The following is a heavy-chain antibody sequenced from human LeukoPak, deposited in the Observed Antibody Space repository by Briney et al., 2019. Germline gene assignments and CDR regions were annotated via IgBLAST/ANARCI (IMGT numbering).Heavy chain of an antibody. V-gene: IGHV1-3*01. CDR2: INAGNGNT. CDR1: GYTFTSYA. CDR3: AREGTYYYDTSETS. J-gene: IGHJ5*02. D-gene: IGHD3-22*01. Sequence: ASVKVSCKASGYTFTSYAMNWVRQAPGQRLEWMGWINAGNGNTKYSQKFQGRVTITRDTSASTAYMELSSLRSEDTAVYYCAREGTYYYDTSETSWGQGTLVTVSS.